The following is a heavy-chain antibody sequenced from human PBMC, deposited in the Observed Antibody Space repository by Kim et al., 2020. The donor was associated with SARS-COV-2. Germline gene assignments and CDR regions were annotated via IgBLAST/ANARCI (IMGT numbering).Heavy chain of an antibody. D-gene: IGHD3-10*01. CDR2: IYYSGST. V-gene: IGHV4-31*03. CDR3: AREGTHGRGALLLDV. Sequence: SETLSLTCTVSGGSISSGGYYWSWIRQHPGKGLEWIGYIYYSGSTYYNPSLKSRVTISVDTSKNQFSLKLSSVTAADTAVYYCAREGTHGRGALLLDVWGKGTTVTVSS. CDR1: GGSISSGGYY. J-gene: IGHJ6*04.